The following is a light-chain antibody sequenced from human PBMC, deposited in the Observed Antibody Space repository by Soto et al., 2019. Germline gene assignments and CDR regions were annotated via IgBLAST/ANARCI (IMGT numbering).Light chain of an antibody. CDR3: CSFTRSRTYV. J-gene: IGLJ1*01. CDR2: DVT. Sequence: QSALTQPASVSGSPGQSITISCTGTSSDVGPYNYVSWYQHHPDKAPKLILFDVTFRPSGISNRFSGSKSGNTASLTISRLQAEDEADYYCCSFTRSRTYVFGTGTKLTVL. V-gene: IGLV2-14*03. CDR1: SSDVGPYNY.